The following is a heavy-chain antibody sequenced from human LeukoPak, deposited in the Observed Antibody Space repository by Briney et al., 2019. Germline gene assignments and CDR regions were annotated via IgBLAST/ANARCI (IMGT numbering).Heavy chain of an antibody. CDR1: GFTFSSYS. D-gene: IGHD3-9*01. Sequence: GGSLRLSCAASGFTFSSYSMNWVRQAPGKGLEWMSSISGSGDNTYYADSVKGRFTISRDNSKNTLYLQMNSLRAEDTAVYYCARDQVYFDWLLDVWGKGTTVTVSS. V-gene: IGHV3-23*01. CDR2: ISGSGDNT. J-gene: IGHJ6*04. CDR3: ARDQVYFDWLLDV.